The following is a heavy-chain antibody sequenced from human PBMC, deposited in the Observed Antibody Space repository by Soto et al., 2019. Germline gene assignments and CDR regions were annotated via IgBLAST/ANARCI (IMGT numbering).Heavy chain of an antibody. Sequence: EVQLVESGGGVVQPGGSLRLSCAASGFTFADYTMHWVRQLPGKGLEWVSLISWNGGSSYYADSVKVRFTIFRDNSKNSLYLQLNSLTPEDTAFYYCATDMGITMFRRARTRWVFDYWGQGTLVTVSS. CDR3: ATDMGITMFRRARTRWVFDY. D-gene: IGHD3-10*01. J-gene: IGHJ4*02. V-gene: IGHV3-43*01. CDR2: ISWNGGSS. CDR1: GFTFADYT.